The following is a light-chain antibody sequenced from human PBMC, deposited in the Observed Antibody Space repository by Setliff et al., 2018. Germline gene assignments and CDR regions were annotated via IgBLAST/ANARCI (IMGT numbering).Light chain of an antibody. CDR3: SSYADSNIFL. CDR2: DVT. J-gene: IGLJ1*01. CDR1: SNDVWGHNY. V-gene: IGLV2-8*01. Sequence: QSVLTQPPSASGSPGQSVTISCTGTSNDVWGHNYVSWYQQHPGKAPQLIIYDVTKRPSGVPDRFSGSKSGNTASLTVSGLQAEDEADYYCSSYADSNIFLFGTGTKVPS.